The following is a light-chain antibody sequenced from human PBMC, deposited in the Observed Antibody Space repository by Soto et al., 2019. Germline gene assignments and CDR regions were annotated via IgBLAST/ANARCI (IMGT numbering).Light chain of an antibody. V-gene: IGKV3-20*01. CDR2: GGS. Sequence: DIVLTQSPGTLSLSPGERATLSCRASQSLTRNLAWYQHKPGQSPRLLIYGGSARATGIPARFSGSGSGTDFTLTISRLEPEDFAVYYCQQYGSSPSITFGQGTRLEIK. J-gene: IGKJ5*01. CDR1: QSLTRN. CDR3: QQYGSSPSIT.